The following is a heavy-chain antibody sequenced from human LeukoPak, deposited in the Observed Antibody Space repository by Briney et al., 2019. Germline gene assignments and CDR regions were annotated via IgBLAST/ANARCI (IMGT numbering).Heavy chain of an antibody. Sequence: GGSLRLSCAASGFTFSNYSMTWVRQAPGKGLEWVSAISGGGGYTSTYYADSVKGRFTISRDNSKNTLSLQMNSLRAEDTAGYYCAKPPPDNYHFYYAIAVRGQGTTVTVSS. V-gene: IGHV3-23*01. J-gene: IGHJ6*02. CDR1: GFTFSNYS. CDR3: AKPPPDNYHFYYAIAV. CDR2: ISGGGGYTST.